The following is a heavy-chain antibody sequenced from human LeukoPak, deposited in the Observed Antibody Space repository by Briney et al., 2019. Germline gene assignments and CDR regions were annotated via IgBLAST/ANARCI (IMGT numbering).Heavy chain of an antibody. CDR1: GYSFTSYW. CDR2: IYPGDSDT. CDR3: ARHFRSNGDFGPPDY. J-gene: IGHJ4*02. Sequence: GESLKISCKGSGYSFTSYWIGWVRQMPGKGLEWMGIIYPGDSDTRYSPSFQGQVTISADKSSNTAYLQWSSLKASDTAMYYCARHFRSNGDFGPPDYWGQGTLVTVSS. V-gene: IGHV5-51*01. D-gene: IGHD2-21*02.